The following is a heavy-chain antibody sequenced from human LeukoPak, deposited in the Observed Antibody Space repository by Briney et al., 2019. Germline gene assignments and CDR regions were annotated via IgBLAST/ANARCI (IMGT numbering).Heavy chain of an antibody. V-gene: IGHV1-2*02. CDR1: GYTFTGYY. Sequence: GASVKVSCKASGYTFTGYYMHWVRQAPGQGLEWMGWINPNSGGTNYAQKFQGRVTMTRDTSISTAYMELSSLRSEDTAVYYCANYYGSGSYPNWFDPWGQGTLVTVSS. CDR3: ANYYGSGSYPNWFDP. J-gene: IGHJ5*02. D-gene: IGHD3-10*01. CDR2: INPNSGGT.